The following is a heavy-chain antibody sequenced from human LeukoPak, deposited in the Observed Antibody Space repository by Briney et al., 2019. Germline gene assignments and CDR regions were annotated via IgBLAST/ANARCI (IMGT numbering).Heavy chain of an antibody. D-gene: IGHD6-19*01. Sequence: GGSLRLSCAASGFTFSSYGMHWVRQAPGKGLEWVAVIWYDGSNKYHADSVKGRFTISRDNSKNTLYLQMNSLRAEDTAVYYCARDHGVAGPFYYFDYWGQGTLVTVSS. CDR1: GFTFSSYG. V-gene: IGHV3-33*01. CDR2: IWYDGSNK. J-gene: IGHJ4*02. CDR3: ARDHGVAGPFYYFDY.